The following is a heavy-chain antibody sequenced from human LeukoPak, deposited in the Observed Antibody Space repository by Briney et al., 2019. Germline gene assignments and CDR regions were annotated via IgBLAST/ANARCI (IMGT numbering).Heavy chain of an antibody. J-gene: IGHJ3*02. CDR3: ARPNRMGNDAFDI. Sequence: ASVKVSCKASGYTFTSYDTNWVRQATGQGLEWMGWMNPNSGNTGYAQKFQGRVTMTRNTSISTAYMELSSLRSEDTAVYYCARPNRMGNDAFDIWGQGTMVTVSS. D-gene: IGHD3-16*01. CDR1: GYTFTSYD. CDR2: MNPNSGNT. V-gene: IGHV1-8*01.